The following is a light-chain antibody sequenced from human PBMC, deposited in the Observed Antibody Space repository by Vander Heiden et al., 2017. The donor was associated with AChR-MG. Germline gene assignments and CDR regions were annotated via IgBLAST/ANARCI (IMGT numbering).Light chain of an antibody. V-gene: IGKV1-33*01. J-gene: IGKJ5*01. CDR3: QQYDKLQPIT. Sequence: DIQMTQSPSSLSASVGDRVTITCQASQDISNYLNWYQQKPGKAPKLLIYDASNLETGVPSRFSGSGSGTDFTFTISSLQPEDIATYYCQQYDKLQPITFGQGTRLEIK. CDR2: DAS. CDR1: QDISNY.